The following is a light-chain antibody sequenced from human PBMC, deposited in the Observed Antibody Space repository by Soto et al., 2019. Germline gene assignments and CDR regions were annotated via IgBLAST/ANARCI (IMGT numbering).Light chain of an antibody. CDR3: SSYTINTWV. CDR1: SSDVGGYKY. CDR2: EVS. J-gene: IGLJ3*02. V-gene: IGLV2-14*01. Sequence: QSALTQPASVSGSPGQSITISCTGTSSDVGGYKYISWYQHHSGKAPKLMIFEVSNRPSGVSHRFSGSKSGNTAFLTISGLQAEDEADYYCSSYTINTWVFGGGTKLTVL.